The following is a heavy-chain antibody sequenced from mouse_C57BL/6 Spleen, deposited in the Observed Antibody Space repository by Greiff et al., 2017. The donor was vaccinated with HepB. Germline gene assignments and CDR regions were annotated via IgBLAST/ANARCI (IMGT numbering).Heavy chain of an antibody. J-gene: IGHJ3*01. V-gene: IGHV1-80*01. CDR2: IYPGDGDT. CDR1: GYAFSSYW. D-gene: IGHD2-4*01. CDR3: ARQGDYDEFAY. Sequence: QVQLKESGAELVKPGASVKISCKASGYAFSSYWMNWVKQRPGKGLEWIGQIYPGDGDTNYNGKFKGKATLTADKSSSTAYMQLSSLTSEDSAVYFCARQGDYDEFAYWGQGTLVTVSA.